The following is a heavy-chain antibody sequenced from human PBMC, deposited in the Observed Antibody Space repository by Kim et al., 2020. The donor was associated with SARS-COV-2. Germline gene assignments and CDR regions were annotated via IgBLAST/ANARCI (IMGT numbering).Heavy chain of an antibody. CDR2: VDPKRGGT. Sequence: ASVKVSCKASGYNFRDYFMHWVRQAPGQRPEWMGWVDPKRGGTVYAQQFQARVTMTSDSYANTVNLQLNWLTSDDTAVYYCARGPEWGTDHWGQGTLVIVSS. CDR1: GYNFRDYF. V-gene: IGHV1-2*02. D-gene: IGHD3-3*01. J-gene: IGHJ4*02. CDR3: ARGPEWGTDH.